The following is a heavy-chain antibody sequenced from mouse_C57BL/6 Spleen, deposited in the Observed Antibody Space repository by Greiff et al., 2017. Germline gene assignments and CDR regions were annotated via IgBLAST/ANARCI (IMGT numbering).Heavy chain of an antibody. CDR2: IYPGDGDT. CDR3: ARGGDYYYGSSRRYFDV. CDR1: GYAFSSSW. V-gene: IGHV1-82*01. D-gene: IGHD1-1*01. J-gene: IGHJ1*03. Sequence: VQLQQSGPELVKPGASVKISCKASGYAFSSSWMNWVKQRPGKGLEWIGRIYPGDGDTNYNGKFKGKATLTADKSSSTAYMPLSSLTSEDSAVYFCARGGDYYYGSSRRYFDVWGTGTTVTVSS.